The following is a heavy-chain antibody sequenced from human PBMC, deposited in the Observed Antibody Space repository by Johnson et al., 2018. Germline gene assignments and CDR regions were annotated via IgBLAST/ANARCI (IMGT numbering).Heavy chain of an antibody. CDR2: IWYDGSNK. J-gene: IGHJ1*01. D-gene: IGHD4-17*01. CDR1: EFTFSTYG. CDR3: ARARMPYGDYLEYFQH. Sequence: QVQLVQSGGGVVQPGRSLRLSCAASEFTFSTYGMHWVRQAPGKGLEWVAVIWYDGSNKYYADSVKGRFTISRDNSKNTRYLQMNSLRAEDTAVYYCARARMPYGDYLEYFQHWGQGTLVTVAS. V-gene: IGHV3-33*01.